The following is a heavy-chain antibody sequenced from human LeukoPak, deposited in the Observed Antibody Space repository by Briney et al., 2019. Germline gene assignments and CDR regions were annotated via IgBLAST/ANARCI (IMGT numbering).Heavy chain of an antibody. CDR3: ARDLPFED. V-gene: IGHV1-2*06. J-gene: IGHJ4*02. Sequence: ASVKVSCKASGYTFIAYLMHWVRQAPGQGLEWMGRIHPSSGATNYAQRFQGRVTLTRDTSINTAYMELGRLTSDDTAVYYCARDLPFEDWGQGTLVTVSS. CDR1: GYTFIAYL. D-gene: IGHD2/OR15-2a*01. CDR2: IHPSSGAT.